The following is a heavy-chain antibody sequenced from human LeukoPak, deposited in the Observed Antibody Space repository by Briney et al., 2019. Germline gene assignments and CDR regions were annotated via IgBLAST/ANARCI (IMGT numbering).Heavy chain of an antibody. Sequence: PGGSLRLSCAASGFMFSSNWMSWVRQAPGKGLEWVSAISGSGGSTYYADSMKGRFTISRDNSKNTLYLQMNSLRAEDTAVYYCAKGSIAAAGPLYYFDYWGQGTLVTVSS. V-gene: IGHV3-23*01. D-gene: IGHD6-13*01. CDR2: ISGSGGST. CDR1: GFMFSSNW. CDR3: AKGSIAAAGPLYYFDY. J-gene: IGHJ4*02.